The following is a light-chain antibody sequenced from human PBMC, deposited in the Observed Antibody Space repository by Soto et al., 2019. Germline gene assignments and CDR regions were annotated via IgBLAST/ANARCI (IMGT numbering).Light chain of an antibody. CDR2: GAS. CDR3: QQYWSSPLT. Sequence: EIVLTQSPGTLSLSPGERATLSCRASQSVSSSYLAWYQRKPGQARRLLIYGASSRPTGIPDRFSGSGSGTDFPLTMSRREPEDFAVYYCQQYWSSPLTFGGGTKVESK. CDR1: QSVSSSY. V-gene: IGKV3-20*01. J-gene: IGKJ4*01.